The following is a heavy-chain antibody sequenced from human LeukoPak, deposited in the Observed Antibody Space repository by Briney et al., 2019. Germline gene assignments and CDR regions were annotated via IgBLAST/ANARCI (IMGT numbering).Heavy chain of an antibody. J-gene: IGHJ4*02. CDR2: IWYDGSNK. Sequence: SGGSLRLSCAASGFTFSSYGMHWVRQAPGKGLEWVAVIWYDGSNKYYADSVKGRFTISRDNSKNTLYLQMNSLRAEDTAVYYCAKDQITMVRGVPVYYFDYWGQGTLVTVSS. V-gene: IGHV3-33*06. CDR1: GFTFSSYG. CDR3: AKDQITMVRGVPVYYFDY. D-gene: IGHD3-10*01.